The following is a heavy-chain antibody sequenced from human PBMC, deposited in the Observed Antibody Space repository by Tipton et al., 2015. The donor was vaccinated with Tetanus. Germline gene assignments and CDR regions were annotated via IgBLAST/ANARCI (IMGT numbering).Heavy chain of an antibody. J-gene: IGHJ4*02. Sequence: QLVQSGAEMKKPGSSVKVSCKASGGTFTNYALSWVRQAPGQGLEWAGGITPIFGTTNSAPKFQGRVTITADESTNTAYMELSSLRSEDTAVYYCARDYFGSGSNYYFDYWGQGSQVSVSS. V-gene: IGHV1-69*01. CDR2: ITPIFGTT. CDR3: ARDYFGSGSNYYFDY. D-gene: IGHD3-10*01. CDR1: GGTFTNYA.